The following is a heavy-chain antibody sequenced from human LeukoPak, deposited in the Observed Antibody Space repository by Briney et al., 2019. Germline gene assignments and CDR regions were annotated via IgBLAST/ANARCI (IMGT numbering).Heavy chain of an antibody. D-gene: IGHD3-10*01. CDR3: ARGSYGVAEYFQH. CDR2: IYYSGSI. Sequence: SETLSLTCTVSGGSISSYYWSWIRQPPGKGLEWIGYIYYSGSINYNPSLKSRVTISVDTSKNQFSLKLSSVTAADTAVYYCARGSYGVAEYFQHWGQGTLVTVSS. V-gene: IGHV4-59*01. CDR1: GGSISSYY. J-gene: IGHJ1*01.